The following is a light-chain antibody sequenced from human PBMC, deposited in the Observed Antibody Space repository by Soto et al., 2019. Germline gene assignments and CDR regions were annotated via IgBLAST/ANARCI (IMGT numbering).Light chain of an antibody. CDR1: QSISSW. Sequence: DIRMTQSPSSLSSSVGDRXAXTGRASQSISSWLAWYQQKPGKAPKLLIYKASSLESGVPSRFSGSGSGTEFTLTISSLQPDDFATYYCQQYNSYPLTFGGGTKVDIK. J-gene: IGKJ4*01. CDR2: KAS. CDR3: QQYNSYPLT. V-gene: IGKV1-5*03.